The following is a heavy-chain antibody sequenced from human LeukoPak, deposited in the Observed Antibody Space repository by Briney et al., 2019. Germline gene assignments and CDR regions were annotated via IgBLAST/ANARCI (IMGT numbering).Heavy chain of an antibody. CDR2: IWYDGSNK. Sequence: QSGGSLRLSRAASGFFFSDYWMSWVRQAPGKGLEWVAVIWYDGSNKYYADSVKGRFTISRDNSKNTLYLQMNSLRAEDTAVYYCARDRDAVFDYWGQGTLVTVSS. CDR1: GFFFSDYW. D-gene: IGHD2-21*01. V-gene: IGHV3-33*08. CDR3: ARDRDAVFDY. J-gene: IGHJ4*02.